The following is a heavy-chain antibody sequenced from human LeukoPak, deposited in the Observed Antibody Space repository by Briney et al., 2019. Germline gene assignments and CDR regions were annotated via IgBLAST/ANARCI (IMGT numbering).Heavy chain of an antibody. Sequence: PGGSLRLSCAASGFTFTRYGIHWVRQAPGKGLEWVAIIWYDESTKYYADSVRGRFTISRDNSKNTLYLQMNSLRAEDTAVYYCAKPLRQWLVQGYWGQGTLVTVSS. CDR3: AKPLRQWLVQGY. CDR2: IWYDESTK. J-gene: IGHJ4*02. D-gene: IGHD6-19*01. V-gene: IGHV3-30*02. CDR1: GFTFTRYG.